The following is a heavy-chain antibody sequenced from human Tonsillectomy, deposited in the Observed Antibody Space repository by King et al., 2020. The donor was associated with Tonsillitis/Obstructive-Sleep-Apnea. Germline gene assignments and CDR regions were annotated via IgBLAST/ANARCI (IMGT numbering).Heavy chain of an antibody. CDR3: ARRKGTIFGVEESQY. Sequence: VQLQESGPVQVKTSQTLSLPCAVSGYSISSSNWWGWIRQPPGKGLEWIGYMYYSGSMSHTPSLKIRVTTSVDTSKNPLSLKLSSVTAADTAVYYCARRKGTIFGVEESQYWGQGTLVTDTS. V-gene: IGHV4-28*02. CDR1: GYSISSSNW. D-gene: IGHD3-3*01. J-gene: IGHJ4*02. CDR2: MYYSGSM.